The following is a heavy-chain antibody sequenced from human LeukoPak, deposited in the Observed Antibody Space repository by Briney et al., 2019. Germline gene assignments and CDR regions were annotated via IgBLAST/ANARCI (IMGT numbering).Heavy chain of an antibody. Sequence: SGPTLVNPTQTLTLTCTFSGFPLSTSGMCVSWIRQPPGKALEWLAPIDWDDDKYYSTSLKTRLTISKDTSKNQVVLTMTNMDPVDTATYYCARTYYDFWSGYYRGSNWFDPWGQGTLVTVSS. CDR2: IDWDDDK. J-gene: IGHJ5*02. V-gene: IGHV2-70*01. D-gene: IGHD3-3*01. CDR3: ARTYYDFWSGYYRGSNWFDP. CDR1: GFPLSTSGMC.